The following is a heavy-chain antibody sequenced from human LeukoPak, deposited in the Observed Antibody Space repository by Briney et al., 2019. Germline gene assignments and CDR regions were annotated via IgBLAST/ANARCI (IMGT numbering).Heavy chain of an antibody. CDR2: IYYSGST. D-gene: IGHD5-12*01. CDR3: ARGVEDKATPFDY. V-gene: IGHV4-61*01. Sequence: PSETLSLTCTVSGYSISSGYYWSWIRPPPGKGLEWIGYIYYSGSTNYNPSLKSRVTISVDTSKNQFSLKLSSVTAADTAVYYCARGVEDKATPFDYWGQGTLVTVSS. CDR1: GYSISSGYY. J-gene: IGHJ4*02.